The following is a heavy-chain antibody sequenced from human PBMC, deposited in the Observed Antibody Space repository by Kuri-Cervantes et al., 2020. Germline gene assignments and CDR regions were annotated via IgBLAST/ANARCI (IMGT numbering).Heavy chain of an antibody. CDR1: GFTFSSYS. D-gene: IGHD3-22*01. CDR3: ARGYYAAINGY. CDR2: ISSSSSTI. Sequence: GGSLRLSCAASGFTFSSYSMNWVRQAPGKGLEWVSYISSSSSTIYYADSVKGRFTISRDNAKNSLYLQMNGLRAEDTAVYYCARGYYAAINGYWGQGTLVTVSS. J-gene: IGHJ4*02. V-gene: IGHV3-48*04.